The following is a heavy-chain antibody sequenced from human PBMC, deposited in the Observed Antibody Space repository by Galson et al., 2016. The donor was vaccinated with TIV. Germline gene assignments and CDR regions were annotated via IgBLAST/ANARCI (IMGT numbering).Heavy chain of an antibody. D-gene: IGHD6-19*01. CDR3: AREGENRGSYVGY. Sequence: SETRSLTCDVSGYSIRSGSYYWTWIRQPPGKGLECIGYIYYPGTTKYNPSLQSRVTISIDTSKNQLSLNLRSVTAADTAVYYCAREGENRGSYVGYWGQGTLVTVSS. J-gene: IGHJ4*02. CDR2: IYYPGTT. V-gene: IGHV4-61*01. CDR1: GYSIRSGSYY.